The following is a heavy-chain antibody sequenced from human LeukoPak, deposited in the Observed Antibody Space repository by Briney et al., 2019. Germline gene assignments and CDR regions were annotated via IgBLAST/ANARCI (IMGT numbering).Heavy chain of an antibody. V-gene: IGHV4-34*01. J-gene: IGHJ4*02. CDR1: GGSFSGYY. CDR3: ARGTPDEYSSSSLFDY. Sequence: PSETPSLTCAVYGGSFSGYYWSWIRQPPGKGLEWIGEINHSGSTNYNPSLKSRVTISVDTSKNQFSLKLSSVTAADTAVYYCARGTPDEYSSSSLFDYWGQGTLVTVSS. D-gene: IGHD6-6*01. CDR2: INHSGST.